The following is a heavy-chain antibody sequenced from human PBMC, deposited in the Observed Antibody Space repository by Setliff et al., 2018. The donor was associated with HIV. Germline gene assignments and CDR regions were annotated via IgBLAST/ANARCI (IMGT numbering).Heavy chain of an antibody. CDR2: TYYRSTWRF. CDR1: GDNVSSGTSA. Sequence: SENLSLTCTISGDNVSSGTSAWSWIRQSPSRGLEWLGRTYYRSTWRFGYADSVRGRISIAPDTSKNQFSMQLKSVTPEDAAVYFCVRDRGISSFETWGQGTKVTVSS. V-gene: IGHV6-1*01. CDR3: VRDRGISSFET. J-gene: IGHJ3*02. D-gene: IGHD3-10*01.